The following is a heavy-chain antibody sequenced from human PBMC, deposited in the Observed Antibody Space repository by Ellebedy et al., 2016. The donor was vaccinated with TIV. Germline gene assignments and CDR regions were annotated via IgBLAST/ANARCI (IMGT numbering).Heavy chain of an antibody. CDR3: ARDRRGYSSGWRAGENWFDP. CDR1: GYTFTSYY. D-gene: IGHD6-19*01. Sequence: AASVKVSCKASGYTFTSYYMHWVRQAPGQGLEWMGRIIPILGIANYAKKFQGRVTITADKSTSTAYMELSSLRSEDTAVYYCARDRRGYSSGWRAGENWFDPWGQGTLVTVSS. CDR2: IIPILGIA. V-gene: IGHV1-69*04. J-gene: IGHJ5*02.